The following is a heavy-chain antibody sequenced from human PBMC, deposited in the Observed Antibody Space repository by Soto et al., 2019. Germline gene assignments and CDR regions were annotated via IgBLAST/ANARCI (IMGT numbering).Heavy chain of an antibody. V-gene: IGHV1-18*01. D-gene: IGHD6-19*01. CDR3: ARVKLKLGIAVAGTNWFDP. J-gene: IGHJ5*02. CDR2: ISAYNGNT. Sequence: QVQLVQSGAEVKKPGASVKVSCKASGYTFTSYGISWVRQAPGQGLEWMGWISAYNGNTNYAQKRQGRVTMPTDTSTSTAYMELRSLRSDDTAVYYCARVKLKLGIAVAGTNWFDPWGQGTLVTVSS. CDR1: GYTFTSYG.